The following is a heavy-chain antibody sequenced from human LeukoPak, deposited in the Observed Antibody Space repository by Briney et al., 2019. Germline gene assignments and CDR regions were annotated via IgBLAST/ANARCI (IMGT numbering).Heavy chain of an antibody. V-gene: IGHV3-48*01. J-gene: IGHJ4*02. CDR3: ARDLVGVGSWAYFDY. CDR1: GFSFSSYS. D-gene: IGHD6-13*01. Sequence: AGGSLRLSCAASGFSFSSYSMNWVRQAPGKGLEWVSYISSSSSTIYYADSVKGRFTISRDNGKNSLYLQMNNLRAEDTAVYYCARDLVGVGSWAYFDYWGQGTLVTVSS. CDR2: ISSSSSTI.